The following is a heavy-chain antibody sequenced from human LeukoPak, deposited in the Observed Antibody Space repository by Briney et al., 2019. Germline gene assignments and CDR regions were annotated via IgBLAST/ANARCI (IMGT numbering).Heavy chain of an antibody. CDR2: IHPEGNEK. CDR3: ARGDAVSGDH. V-gene: IGHV3-7*04. D-gene: IGHD3-16*01. Sequence: PGGSLRLSCAVSGFSFTNFWMSWVRQAPGRGLEWVANIHPEGNEKYHVESVKGRFTISRDNTKNLLFLQMNGLRAEDTAVYYCARGDAVSGDHWGQGTLVTVSS. J-gene: IGHJ4*02. CDR1: GFSFTNFW.